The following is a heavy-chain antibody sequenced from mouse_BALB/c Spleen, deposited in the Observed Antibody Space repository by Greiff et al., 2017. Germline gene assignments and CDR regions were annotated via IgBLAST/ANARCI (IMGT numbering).Heavy chain of an antibody. CDR1: GFTFSDYY. D-gene: IGHD2-14*01. CDR2: ISDGGSYT. Sequence: EVKLMESGGGLVKPGGSLKLSCAASGFTFSDYYMYWVRQTPEKRLEWVATISDGGSYTYYPDSVKGRFTISRDNAKNNLYLQMSSLKSEDTAMYYCARDEYRYDGAWFAYWGQGTLVTVSA. J-gene: IGHJ3*01. V-gene: IGHV5-4*02. CDR3: ARDEYRYDGAWFAY.